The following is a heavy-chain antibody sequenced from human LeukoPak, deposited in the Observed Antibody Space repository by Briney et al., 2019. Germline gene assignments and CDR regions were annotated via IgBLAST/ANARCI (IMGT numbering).Heavy chain of an antibody. CDR1: GGTFSSYT. V-gene: IGHV1-69*04. J-gene: IGHJ5*02. CDR2: IIPILGIA. Sequence: SVKVSCKASGGTFSSYTISWVRQAPGQGLEWMGRIIPILGIANYAQKFQGRVTITADKSTSTAYMELSSPRSEDTAVYYCARDPDSDYGDYDGFDPWGQGTLVTVSS. CDR3: ARDPDSDYGDYDGFDP. D-gene: IGHD4-17*01.